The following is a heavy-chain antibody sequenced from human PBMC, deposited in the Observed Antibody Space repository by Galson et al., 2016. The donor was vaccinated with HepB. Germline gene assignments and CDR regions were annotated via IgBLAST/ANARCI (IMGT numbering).Heavy chain of an antibody. J-gene: IGHJ5*02. CDR2: ISDDGSTK. CDR3: AKSRHATPIEFIFNR. CDR1: GFTFSSYG. V-gene: IGHV3-30*18. D-gene: IGHD2-21*02. Sequence: SLRLSCAVSGFTFSSYGMHWVRQAPGKGLEWVAVISDDGSTKYYVPSVKGRFSISRDNSKDMLYLQMDSLRPEDTAVYYCAKSRHATPIEFIFNRWGQGTLVTVSS.